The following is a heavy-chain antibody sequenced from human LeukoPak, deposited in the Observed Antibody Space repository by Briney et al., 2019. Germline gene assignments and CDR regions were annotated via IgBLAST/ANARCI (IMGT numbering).Heavy chain of an antibody. V-gene: IGHV3-66*04. D-gene: IGHD3-10*01. CDR3: ASHSTYGSGSSIDY. Sequence: GGPLRLSCAASGFTVSSNYMSWVRQAPGKGLEWVSVIYRGGSTYYADSVKGRFTISRDNAKNSLYLQMNSLRAEDTAVYYCASHSTYGSGSSIDYWGQGTLVTVSS. CDR2: IYRGGST. CDR1: GFTVSSNY. J-gene: IGHJ4*02.